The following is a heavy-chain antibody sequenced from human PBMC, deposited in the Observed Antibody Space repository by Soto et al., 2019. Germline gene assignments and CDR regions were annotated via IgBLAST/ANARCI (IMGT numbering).Heavy chain of an antibody. J-gene: IGHJ6*02. Sequence: EEQLVESGGGLVQPGGSLRLSCTASGFTFSDYSINWVRQAPGKGLEWVSHISNHGSATCYADSVKGRFTISRDNAKNSLYLQMNSPRDEDTALYYCARESARWELGLGYYYGMDVWGQGTTVTVSS. CDR1: GFTFSDYS. CDR3: ARESARWELGLGYYYGMDV. CDR2: ISNHGSAT. D-gene: IGHD1-26*01. V-gene: IGHV3-48*02.